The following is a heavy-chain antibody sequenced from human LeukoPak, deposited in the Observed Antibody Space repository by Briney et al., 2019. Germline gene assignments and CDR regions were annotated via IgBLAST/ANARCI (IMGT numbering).Heavy chain of an antibody. CDR1: GGSISSGGYS. V-gene: IGHV4-61*08. Sequence: SETLSLTCAVSGGSISSGGYSWSWIRQPPGKGLEWIGYIYYSGSTNYNPSLKSRVTISVDTSKNQFSLKLSSVTAADTAVYYCARGKWLRLKGYYYMDVWGKGTTVTVSS. J-gene: IGHJ6*03. CDR2: IYYSGST. CDR3: ARGKWLRLKGYYYMDV. D-gene: IGHD5-12*01.